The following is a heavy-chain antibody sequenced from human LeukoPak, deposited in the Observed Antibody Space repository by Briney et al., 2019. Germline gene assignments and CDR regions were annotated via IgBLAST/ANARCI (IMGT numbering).Heavy chain of an antibody. V-gene: IGHV3-30*03. CDR3: ASRRITMVRGSSNAFDI. CDR1: GFTFSSYG. J-gene: IGHJ3*02. D-gene: IGHD3-10*01. CDR2: ISYDGSNK. Sequence: GGSLRLSCAASGFTFSSYGMHWVRQAPGKGLEWVAVISYDGSNKYYADSVKGRFTISRDNSKNTLYLQMNSLRAEDTAVYYCASRRITMVRGSSNAFDIWGQGTMVTVSS.